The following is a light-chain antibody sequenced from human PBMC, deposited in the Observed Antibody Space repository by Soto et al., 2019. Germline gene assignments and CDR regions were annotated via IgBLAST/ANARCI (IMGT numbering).Light chain of an antibody. CDR3: QELNSFPIP. V-gene: IGKV1-9*01. Sequence: IQLTQSPSSLSASVGDRVTISCRASQGIATFLAWYQQKPGKAPKLLIYVASTLQSGVPSRFSGSGSGTDFTLTISSLQPEDFANCYCQELNSFPIPFGPGTKVDIK. CDR1: QGIATF. CDR2: VAS. J-gene: IGKJ3*01.